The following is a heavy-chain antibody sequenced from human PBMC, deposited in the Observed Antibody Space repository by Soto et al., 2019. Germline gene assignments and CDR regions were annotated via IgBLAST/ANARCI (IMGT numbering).Heavy chain of an antibody. CDR2: ISSSSSYI. V-gene: IGHV3-21*04. CDR1: GFTFSSYS. CDR3: ARGQDAFIYYGLDV. Sequence: GGSLRLSCAASGFTFSSYSMNWVRQAPGKGLEWVSSISSSSSYIYYADSVKGRFTISRDNAKNSLYLQMNSLRAEDTAVYYCARGQDAFIYYGLDVWGQGITVTVSS. D-gene: IGHD3-10*01. J-gene: IGHJ6*02.